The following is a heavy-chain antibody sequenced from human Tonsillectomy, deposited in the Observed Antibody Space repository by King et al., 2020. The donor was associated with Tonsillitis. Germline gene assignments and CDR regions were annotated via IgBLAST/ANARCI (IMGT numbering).Heavy chain of an antibody. CDR1: GFTFSGSA. V-gene: IGHV3-73*02. CDR3: ISSPGGAFDI. Sequence: VQLVESGGGLVQPGGSLKLSCAASGFTFSGSAMHWVRQAAGKVLEWVGRIRSKANSYATAYAASVKGRCTISRDDSKNKAYLQMNSLKTEDTAVYYCISSPGGAFDIWGQGTMVTVSS. CDR2: IRSKANSYAT. D-gene: IGHD3-16*01. J-gene: IGHJ3*02.